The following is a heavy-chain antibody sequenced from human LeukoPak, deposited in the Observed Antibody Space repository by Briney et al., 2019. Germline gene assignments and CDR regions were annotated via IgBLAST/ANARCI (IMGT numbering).Heavy chain of an antibody. J-gene: IGHJ6*02. Sequence: GGSLRLSCAASGFTFSSYLMSWVRQAPGKGLEWVANIKQDGSEKYYVDSVKGRFTISRDNAKNSLYLQMNSLRAEDTAVYYCAREAQGYYYYYYGMDVWGQGTTVTVSS. CDR3: AREAQGYYYYYYGMDV. CDR2: IKQDGSEK. V-gene: IGHV3-7*01. CDR1: GFTFSSYL.